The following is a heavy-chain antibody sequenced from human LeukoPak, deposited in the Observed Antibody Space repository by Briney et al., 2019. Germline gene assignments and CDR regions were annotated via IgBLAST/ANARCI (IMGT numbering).Heavy chain of an antibody. CDR1: GYSFTSYW. CDR3: ARSPAIAAAGTQKYYYYYGMDV. D-gene: IGHD6-13*01. V-gene: IGHV5-51*01. Sequence: GESLQISCLGSGYSFTSYWIGWVRQMPGKGLEWMGIIYPGDSDTRYSPSFQGQVTISADKSISTAYLQWSSLKASDTAMYYCARSPAIAAAGTQKYYYYYGMDVWGQGTTVTVSS. J-gene: IGHJ6*02. CDR2: IYPGDSDT.